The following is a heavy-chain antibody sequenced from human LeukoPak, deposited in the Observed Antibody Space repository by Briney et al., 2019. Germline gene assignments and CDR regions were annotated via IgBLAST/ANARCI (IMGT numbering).Heavy chain of an antibody. J-gene: IGHJ5*02. CDR2: IYYSGST. CDR1: GGSISSGDYY. Sequence: SQTLSLTCPVSGGSISSGDYYWSWIRQPPGKGLEWIGYIYYSGSTYYNPSLKSRVTISVDTSKNQFSLKLSSVTAADTAVYYCAVLGYCSSTSCSPPRFDPWGQGTLVTVSS. V-gene: IGHV4-30-4*08. D-gene: IGHD2-2*01. CDR3: AVLGYCSSTSCSPPRFDP.